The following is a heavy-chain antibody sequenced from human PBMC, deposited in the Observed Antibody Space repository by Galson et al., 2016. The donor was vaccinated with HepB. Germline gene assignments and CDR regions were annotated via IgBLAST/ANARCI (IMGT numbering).Heavy chain of an antibody. J-gene: IGHJ1*01. CDR2: IYPSDSDT. CDR3: ARRLSAAAGGRGDF. D-gene: IGHD6-13*01. CDR1: GFNFSKFW. Sequence: QSGAEVKEPGESLKISCKGSGFNFSKFWIGWVRQMPGKGLEWMGIIYPSDSDTRYRPSFQGQVTISADRSINTAYLQWGSLKPSDTATYYCARRLSAAAGGRGDFWGQGTRVTVSS. V-gene: IGHV5-51*01.